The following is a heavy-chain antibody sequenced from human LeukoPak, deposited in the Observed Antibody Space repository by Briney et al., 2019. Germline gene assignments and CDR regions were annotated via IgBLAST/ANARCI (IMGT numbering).Heavy chain of an antibody. V-gene: IGHV3-30*02. CDR1: GFTFSSYG. J-gene: IGHJ3*02. D-gene: IGHD1-26*01. Sequence: PGGSLRLSCAASGFTFSSYGMHWVRQAPGKGLEWVAFIRYDGSNKYYADSVKGRFTISRDNSKNTLYLQMNSLRAEDTAVYYCAKDHPQYSGSSFDAFDIWGQGTMVTVSS. CDR2: IRYDGSNK. CDR3: AKDHPQYSGSSFDAFDI.